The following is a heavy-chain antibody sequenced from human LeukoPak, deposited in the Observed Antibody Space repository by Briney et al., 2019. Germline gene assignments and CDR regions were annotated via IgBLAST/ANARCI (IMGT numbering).Heavy chain of an antibody. Sequence: GASVKVSCKASGYTFTGYYMHWVRQAPGQGLEWMGWISAYNGNTNYAQKLQGRVTMTTDTSTSTAYMELRSLRSDDTAVYYWARAAFGVVNRFDYWGQGTLVTVSS. D-gene: IGHD3-3*01. CDR3: ARAAFGVVNRFDY. CDR2: ISAYNGNT. CDR1: GYTFTGYY. J-gene: IGHJ4*02. V-gene: IGHV1-18*04.